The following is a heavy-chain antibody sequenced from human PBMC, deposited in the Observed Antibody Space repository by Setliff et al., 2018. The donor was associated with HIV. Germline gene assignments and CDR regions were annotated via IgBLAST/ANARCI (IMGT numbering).Heavy chain of an antibody. V-gene: IGHV4-39*07. J-gene: IGHJ4*02. D-gene: IGHD5-12*01. CDR3: ARSPGVATITIFDY. Sequence: KASETLSLTCNVSGDSIKSSTYHWGWIRQPPGKGLEWIGSVSYAGTTYYNPSLEGRVSMSIDTSKNQFSLKLSSVTAADTAVYYCARSPGVATITIFDYWGQGTLVTVSS. CDR1: GDSIKSSTYH. CDR2: VSYAGTT.